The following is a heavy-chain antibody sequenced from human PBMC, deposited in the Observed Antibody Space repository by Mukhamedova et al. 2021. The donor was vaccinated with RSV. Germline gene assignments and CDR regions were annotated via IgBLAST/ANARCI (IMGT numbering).Heavy chain of an antibody. J-gene: IGHJ4*02. CDR3: ARDGGYCSSTSCYRSYFDY. V-gene: IGHV3-48*02. CDR2: TI. D-gene: IGHD2-2*01. Sequence: TIYYADSVKGRFTISRDNAKNSLYLHMNSLRDEDTAVYYCARDGGYCSSTSCYRSYFDYWGQGTLVTVSS.